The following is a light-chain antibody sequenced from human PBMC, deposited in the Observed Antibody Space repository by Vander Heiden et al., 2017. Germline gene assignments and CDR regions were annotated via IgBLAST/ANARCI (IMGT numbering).Light chain of an antibody. CDR1: QSVLYSSNNKNY. CDR3: QQYYSTPQT. CDR2: WAS. Sequence: DIVMTQSPDSLAVSLGERATINCQSSQSVLYSSNNKNYLAWYQQKPGQPPKLLIYWASTRESGVPDRFSGSGSGTDFTLTIISLQAEDVAVYYCQQYYSTPQTFGQGTKVEIK. V-gene: IGKV4-1*01. J-gene: IGKJ1*01.